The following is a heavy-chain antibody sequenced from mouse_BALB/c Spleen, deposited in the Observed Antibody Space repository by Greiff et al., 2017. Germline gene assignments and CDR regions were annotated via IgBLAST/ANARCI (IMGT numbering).Heavy chain of an antibody. D-gene: IGHD4-1*02. J-gene: IGHJ3*01. CDR2: ISYSGST. CDR1: GYSITSDYA. CDR3: APTVPRFAY. V-gene: IGHV3-2*02. Sequence: EVQLQQSGPGLVKPSQSLSLTCTVTGYSITSDYAWNWIRQFPGNKLEWMGYISYSGSTSYNPSLKSRISITRDTSKNQFFLQLNSVTTEDTATYYCAPTVPRFAYWGQGTLVTVSA.